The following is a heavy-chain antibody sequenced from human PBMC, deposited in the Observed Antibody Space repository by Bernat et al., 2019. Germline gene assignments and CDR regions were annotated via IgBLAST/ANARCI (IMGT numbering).Heavy chain of an antibody. D-gene: IGHD2-15*01. CDR1: GFSFSSYA. V-gene: IGHV3-23*04. CDR3: AKDGVWLGSSDY. J-gene: IGHJ4*02. Sequence: EVQLVESGGGLVQPGGSLRLSCAASGFSFSSYAMNWVRQAPGRGLEWVSVISGSGYTTSYADSVKGRFTISRDNSKNTLYLQLNSLRADDTAVYYCAKDGVWLGSSDYWGQGTLVTVSS. CDR2: ISGSGYTT.